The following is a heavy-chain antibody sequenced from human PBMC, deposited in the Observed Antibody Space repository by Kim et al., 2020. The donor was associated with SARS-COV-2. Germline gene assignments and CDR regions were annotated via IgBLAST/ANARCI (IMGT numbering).Heavy chain of an antibody. J-gene: IGHJ4*02. CDR2: IYYSGST. CDR1: GRSISSGGYY. D-gene: IGHD3-3*01. CDR3: ARGSTMGNEVDY. Sequence: SETLSLTCTVSGRSISSGGYYWSWIRQNPGKGLEWIGYIYYSGSTYYNPSLKSRVTISVDPSKTTFSLKLSSVTAADTAVYYCARGSTMGNEVDYCGQGTLVTVSS. V-gene: IGHV4-31*03.